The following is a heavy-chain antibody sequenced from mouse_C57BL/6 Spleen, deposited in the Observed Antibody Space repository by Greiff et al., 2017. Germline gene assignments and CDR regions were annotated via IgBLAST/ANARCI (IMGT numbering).Heavy chain of an antibody. V-gene: IGHV5-16*01. Sequence: EVQLVESEGGLVQPGSSMKLSCTASGFTFSDYYMAWVRQVPEKGLEWVANINYDGSSTYYLDSLKSRFIISRDNAKNILYLQMSSLKSEDTATYYCAREANWAYYFDYWGQGTTLTVSS. CDR3: AREANWAYYFDY. CDR1: GFTFSDYY. J-gene: IGHJ2*01. CDR2: INYDGSST. D-gene: IGHD4-1*01.